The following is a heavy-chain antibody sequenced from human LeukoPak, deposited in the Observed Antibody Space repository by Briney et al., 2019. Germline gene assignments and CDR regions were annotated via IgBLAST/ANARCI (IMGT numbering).Heavy chain of an antibody. V-gene: IGHV3-7*03. CDR2: IKQDGSEK. J-gene: IGHJ3*02. D-gene: IGHD6-13*01. CDR3: ARGIAGGAFDI. CDR1: GSTFSSYW. Sequence: GGSLRLSCAASGSTFSSYWMSWVRQAPGKGLEWVANIKQDGSEKYYVDSVKGRFTISRDNAKNSLYLQMNSLRAEDTAVYYCARGIAGGAFDIWGQGTMVTVSS.